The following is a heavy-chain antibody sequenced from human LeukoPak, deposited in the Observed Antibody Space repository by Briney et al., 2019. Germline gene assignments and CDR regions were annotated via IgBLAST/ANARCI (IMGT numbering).Heavy chain of an antibody. Sequence: PGGSLRLSCAASGFTFSSYAMSWVRQAPGKGLEWVSAISGSGGSTYYADSVKGRFTISRDNSKNTLYLQMNSLRAEDTAVYYCAKWSGYEHSYYYYYMDVWGKGTTVTISS. V-gene: IGHV3-23*01. J-gene: IGHJ6*03. CDR3: AKWSGYEHSYYYYYMDV. CDR2: ISGSGGST. D-gene: IGHD5-12*01. CDR1: GFTFSSYA.